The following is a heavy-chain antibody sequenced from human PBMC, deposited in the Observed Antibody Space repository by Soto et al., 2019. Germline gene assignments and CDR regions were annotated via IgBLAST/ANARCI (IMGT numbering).Heavy chain of an antibody. D-gene: IGHD3-9*01. Sequence: EVRLVESGGDLVQRGGSLRLSCAASGFPFSSYWMHWVRHTPGKGLDWVARISGDGVTTYYADSVTGRFTVSRDKAKNTLSLQINGLRAEDTAVYYCAREYYGLLTGYYADYWGQGTLVSVSS. CDR2: ISGDGVTT. CDR1: GFPFSSYW. J-gene: IGHJ4*02. CDR3: AREYYGLLTGYYADY. V-gene: IGHV3-74*01.